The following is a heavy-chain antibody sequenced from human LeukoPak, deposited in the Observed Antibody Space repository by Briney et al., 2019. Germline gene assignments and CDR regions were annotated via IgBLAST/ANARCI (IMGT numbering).Heavy chain of an antibody. V-gene: IGHV1-8*01. CDR2: MNSNSGNT. J-gene: IGHJ4*02. CDR1: GYTFTSYD. D-gene: IGHD5-18*01. CDR3: ARGYSYGPASY. Sequence: ASVKVSVKASGYTFTSYDINGVRQATGQGLEWMGWMNSNSGNTGYAQKFQGRVTMTRNTSISTAYMELSRLRSEDPAVYYCARGYSYGPASYWGQGTLVTVCS.